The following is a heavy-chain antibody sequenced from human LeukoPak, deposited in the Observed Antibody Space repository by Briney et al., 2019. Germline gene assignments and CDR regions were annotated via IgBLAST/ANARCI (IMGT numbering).Heavy chain of an antibody. J-gene: IGHJ3*02. CDR3: ARDTGFANNDAFDI. CDR1: GVSISSGSYS. Sequence: SETLSLTCTVSGVSISSGSYSWGWIRQPPGKGLEWIGSIYYSGSTYYNPSLKSRVTISVDTSKNQFSLKLSSVTAADTAVYYCARDTGFANNDAFDIWGQGTMVTVSS. V-gene: IGHV4-39*07. D-gene: IGHD1/OR15-1a*01. CDR2: IYYSGST.